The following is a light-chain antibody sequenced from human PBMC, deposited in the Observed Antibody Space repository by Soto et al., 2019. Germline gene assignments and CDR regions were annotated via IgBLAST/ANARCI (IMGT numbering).Light chain of an antibody. CDR2: GNS. CDR1: SSNIGAGYD. CDR3: QSYDGSLSGWV. V-gene: IGLV1-40*01. Sequence: QSVLTQPPSVSGAPGQRVTISCTGSSSNIGAGYDLHWYQQLPGTAPKPLIYGNSNRPSGVPDRFSGSKSGTSASLAITGLQAEDEADYYCQSYDGSLSGWVFGGGTKLTVL. J-gene: IGLJ3*02.